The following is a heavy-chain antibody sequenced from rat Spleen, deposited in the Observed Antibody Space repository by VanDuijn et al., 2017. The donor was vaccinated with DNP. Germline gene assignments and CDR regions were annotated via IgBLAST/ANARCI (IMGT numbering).Heavy chain of an antibody. D-gene: IGHD1-10*01. CDR3: ARDGEFITSTDYVMDA. Sequence: QVQLKESGPGLVQPSHTLSLTCTVSGFSLTSYHVHWVRQPPGKGLEWMGVMWSDGDTSYNTALKSRLSISRDTSKRQVFLKMSSLQTEDTATYYCARDGEFITSTDYVMDAWGQGASVTVSS. CDR2: MWSDGDT. CDR1: GFSLTSYH. J-gene: IGHJ4*01. V-gene: IGHV2-32*01.